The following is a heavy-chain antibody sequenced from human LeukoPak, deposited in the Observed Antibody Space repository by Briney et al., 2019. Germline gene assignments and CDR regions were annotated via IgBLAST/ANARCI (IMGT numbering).Heavy chain of an antibody. J-gene: IGHJ4*02. D-gene: IGHD3-22*01. CDR2: ISYDGSNK. CDR3: ARVGDSSGYFDY. V-gene: IGHV3-30-3*01. CDR1: GFTFSSYA. Sequence: GRSLRLSCAASGFTFSSYAMHWVRQAPGKGLEWVAVISYDGSNKYYADSVKGRFTISRDNAKNSLYLQMDSLRAEDTALYHCARVGDSSGYFDYWGQGTLVTVSS.